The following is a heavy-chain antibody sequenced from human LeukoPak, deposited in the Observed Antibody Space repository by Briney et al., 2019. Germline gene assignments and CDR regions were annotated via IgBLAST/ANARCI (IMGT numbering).Heavy chain of an antibody. Sequence: GRSLRLSCAASGFTFINYDMHWVRQAPGKGLEWVALISYDGSNKYYEDSVQGRFTISRDNSKNTLYLQMNSLRVDDTAVYYCARASSGWYFDIWGQGTMVTVSS. D-gene: IGHD6-19*01. CDR2: ISYDGSNK. CDR1: GFTFINYD. V-gene: IGHV3-30*03. CDR3: ARASSGWYFDI. J-gene: IGHJ3*02.